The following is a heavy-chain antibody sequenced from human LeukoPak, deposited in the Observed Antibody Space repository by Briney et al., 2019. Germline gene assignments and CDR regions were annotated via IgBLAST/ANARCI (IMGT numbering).Heavy chain of an antibody. V-gene: IGHV1-58*01. CDR2: IVVGSGNT. J-gene: IGHJ4*02. CDR1: RFTFTSSA. D-gene: IGHD3-22*01. Sequence: SGKLSCKASRFTFTSSAVQWVRQARGQRLEWIGWIVVGSGNTNYAQKFQERVTITRDMSTSTAYMELSSLRSEDTAVYYCAASPDYYDSSGYSYYFDYWGQGTLVTVSS. CDR3: AASPDYYDSSGYSYYFDY.